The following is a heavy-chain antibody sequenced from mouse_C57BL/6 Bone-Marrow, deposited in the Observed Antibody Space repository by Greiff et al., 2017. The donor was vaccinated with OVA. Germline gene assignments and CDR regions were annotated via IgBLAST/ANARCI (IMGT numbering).Heavy chain of an antibody. J-gene: IGHJ2*01. CDR3: ARERTTVVVAYYCDY. CDR2: LYPGSGTT. V-gene: IGHV1-76*01. D-gene: IGHD1-1*01. Sequence: QVQLQQSGAELVRPGASVKLSCKASGYTFTDYYINWVKQRPGQGLEWIARLYPGSGTTYYNEKFKGKATLTADKSSSPAYMQLSSLTSEDSAVYFCARERTTVVVAYYCDYWGQGTTLTVSS. CDR1: GYTFTDYY.